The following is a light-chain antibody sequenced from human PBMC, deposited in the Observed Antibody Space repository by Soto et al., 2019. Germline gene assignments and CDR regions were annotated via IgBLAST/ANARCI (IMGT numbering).Light chain of an antibody. V-gene: IGKV3-20*01. CDR3: QQYGSAPQT. Sequence: EIVLTQSPGTLSLSPGERATLSCRASQSVSSSYLAWYQQKPGQAPLLLIYDASSRATGVPDSVSGSGSETDFTLTISRLEPEDFAVYYCQQYGSAPQTFGQGTKVVIK. J-gene: IGKJ1*01. CDR2: DAS. CDR1: QSVSSSY.